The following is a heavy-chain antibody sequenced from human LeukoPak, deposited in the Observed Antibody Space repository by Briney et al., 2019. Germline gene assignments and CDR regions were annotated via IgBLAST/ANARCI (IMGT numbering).Heavy chain of an antibody. CDR3: TRERVRGYSYGDPGY. D-gene: IGHD5-18*01. CDR2: IRRKVFGGTT. V-gene: IGHV3-49*03. Sequence: PGGSLRLSCTAAGFTFAVYTMSWFRQAPGKGLEWVSFIRRKVFGGTTEYAASVKGRFTISRDDSKSIAYLQMKSLKTEDTAVYYCTRERVRGYSYGDPGYWGQGTLVTVSS. CDR1: GFTFAVYT. J-gene: IGHJ4*02.